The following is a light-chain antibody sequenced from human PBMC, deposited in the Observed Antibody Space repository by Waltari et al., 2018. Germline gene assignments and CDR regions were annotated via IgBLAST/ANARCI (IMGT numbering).Light chain of an antibody. V-gene: IGKV1D-13*01. J-gene: IGKJ3*01. CDR1: QGIGSY. Sequence: IQMSQSPSSLSASVGDRVTITCRASQGIGSYLHWYQQKAAKAPKLLIYYTNTLASGVPSRFSGSRSGTEFTLTINSLQPEDFATYYCQQGDNYPFTFGPGTKLDIK. CDR2: YTN. CDR3: QQGDNYPFT.